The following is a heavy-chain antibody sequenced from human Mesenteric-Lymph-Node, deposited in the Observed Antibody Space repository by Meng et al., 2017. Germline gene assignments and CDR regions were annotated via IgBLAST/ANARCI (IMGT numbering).Heavy chain of an antibody. Sequence: SETLSLTCTVSGGSISSGGYYWSWIRQHPGKGLEWIGYIYYSGSTYYNPSLKSRVTISVDTSKNQFSLKLSSVTAADTAVYYCARDLRYYGSGSYLTSWYYYGMDVWGQGTTVTVSS. J-gene: IGHJ6*02. D-gene: IGHD3-10*01. CDR2: IYYSGST. CDR3: ARDLRYYGSGSYLTSWYYYGMDV. V-gene: IGHV4-31*03. CDR1: GGSISSGGYY.